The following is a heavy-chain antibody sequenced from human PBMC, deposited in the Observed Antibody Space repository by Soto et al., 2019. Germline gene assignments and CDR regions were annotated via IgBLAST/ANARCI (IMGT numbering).Heavy chain of an antibody. CDR2: INHSGST. J-gene: IGHJ4*02. Sequence: SETLSLTCAVYGGSFSGYYWSWIRQPPGKGLEWIGEINHSGSTNYNPSLKSRVTISVDTSKNQFSLKLSSVTAADTAVYYCASLDPGGTTWSSPSWGQGTLVTVSS. D-gene: IGHD1-7*01. CDR1: GGSFSGYY. V-gene: IGHV4-34*01. CDR3: ASLDPGGTTWSSPS.